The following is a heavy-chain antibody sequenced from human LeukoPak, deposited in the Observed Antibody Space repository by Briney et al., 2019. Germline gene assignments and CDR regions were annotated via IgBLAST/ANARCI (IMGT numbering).Heavy chain of an antibody. D-gene: IGHD6-6*01. CDR3: ARDPPAVAANTYG. CDR2: IYSGGAT. J-gene: IGHJ4*02. CDR1: GFSVSNNY. Sequence: GGSLRLPCAASGFSVSNNYMTWVRQAPGKGLECVSLIYSGGATFYADAVKGRFTISRDGSKNTLYLQMNSLRAEDTAVYYCARDPPAVAANTYGWGQGTLVPVSS. V-gene: IGHV3-66*01.